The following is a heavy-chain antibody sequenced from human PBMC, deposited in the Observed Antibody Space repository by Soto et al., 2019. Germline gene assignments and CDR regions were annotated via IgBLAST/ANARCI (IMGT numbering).Heavy chain of an antibody. Sequence: SETLSLTCTVSGGSISGYYWSWIRQPPGKGLECIGYIYYSGGATYNPSLKSRVSISVDTSKNQFSLKLDSVTAADTAVYYCARAGIAAGDPGDNCFDPWGQGTLVTVSS. V-gene: IGHV4-59*01. CDR2: IYYSGGA. CDR1: GGSISGYY. J-gene: IGHJ5*02. CDR3: ARAGIAAGDPGDNCFDP. D-gene: IGHD6-13*01.